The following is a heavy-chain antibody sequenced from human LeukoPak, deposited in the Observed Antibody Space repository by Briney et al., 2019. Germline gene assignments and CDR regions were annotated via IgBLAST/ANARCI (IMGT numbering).Heavy chain of an antibody. D-gene: IGHD3-10*01. J-gene: IGHJ4*02. V-gene: IGHV4-59*12. CDR3: ARGRNGDYYGSGSYYPAWFDY. CDR1: GGSISSYY. Sequence: SETLSLTCTVSGGSISSYYWSWIRQPPGKGLEWIGYIYYSGTTNYNPSLKSRVTISVDTSKNQFSLKLSSVTAADTAVYYCARGRNGDYYGSGSYYPAWFDYWGQGTLVTVSS. CDR2: IYYSGTT.